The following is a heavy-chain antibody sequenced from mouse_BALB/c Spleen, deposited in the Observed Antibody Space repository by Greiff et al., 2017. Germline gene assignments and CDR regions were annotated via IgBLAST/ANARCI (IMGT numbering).Heavy chain of an antibody. Sequence: EVKLVESGGGLVQPGGSRKLSCAASGFTFSSFGMHWVRQAPEKGLEWVAYISSGSSTIYYADTVKGRFTISRDNPKNTLFLQMTSLRSEDTAMYYCARDHYYGSWYFYVWGAGTTVTVSS. CDR2: ISSGSSTI. V-gene: IGHV5-17*02. D-gene: IGHD1-1*01. CDR3: ARDHYYGSWYFYV. J-gene: IGHJ1*01. CDR1: GFTFSSFG.